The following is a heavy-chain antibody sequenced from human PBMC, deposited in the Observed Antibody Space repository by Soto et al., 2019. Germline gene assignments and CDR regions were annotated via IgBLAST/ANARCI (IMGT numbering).Heavy chain of an antibody. D-gene: IGHD2-2*01. V-gene: IGHV3-48*03. CDR1: GFTFSSYE. CDR3: ARDFGSTSLSLYYYYYYGMDV. J-gene: IGHJ6*02. Sequence: PGGSLRLSCAASGFTFSSYEMNWVRQAPGKGLEWVSYISSSGSAIYYADSVKGRFTISRDNAKNSLYLQMNSLRAEDTAVYYCARDFGSTSLSLYYYYYYGMDVWGQGTTVTVSS. CDR2: ISSSGSAI.